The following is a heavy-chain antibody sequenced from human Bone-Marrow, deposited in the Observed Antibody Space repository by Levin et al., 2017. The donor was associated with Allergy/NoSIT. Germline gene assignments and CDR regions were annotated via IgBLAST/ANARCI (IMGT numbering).Heavy chain of an antibody. D-gene: IGHD3-16*01. V-gene: IGHV3-53*01. J-gene: IGHJ4*02. Sequence: GGSLRLSCAVSGFTVSNNYMSWVRQAPGKGLEWVSLIYSDGTIDYADSEKGRFTISRDNSKNTLSLQMNSLTADDTAVYYCAGGPRRSYWGQGTLVTVSS. CDR2: IYSDGTI. CDR3: AGGPRRSY. CDR1: GFTVSNNY.